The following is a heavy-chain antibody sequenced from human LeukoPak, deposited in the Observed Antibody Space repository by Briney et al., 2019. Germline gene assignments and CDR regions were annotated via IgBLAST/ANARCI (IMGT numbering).Heavy chain of an antibody. Sequence: SVKVSCKASGSTFSSYAISWVRQAPGQGLEWMGGIIPIFGTANYAQKFQGRVTITADESTSTAYMELSSLRSEDTAVYYCAREDTYVLTTYYYYGMDVWGQGTTVTVSS. D-gene: IGHD1-1*01. V-gene: IGHV1-69*13. CDR3: AREDTYVLTTYYYYGMDV. CDR1: GSTFSSYA. J-gene: IGHJ6*02. CDR2: IIPIFGTA.